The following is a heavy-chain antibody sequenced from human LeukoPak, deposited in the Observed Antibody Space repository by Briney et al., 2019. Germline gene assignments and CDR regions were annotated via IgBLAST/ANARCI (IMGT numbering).Heavy chain of an antibody. D-gene: IGHD3-22*01. CDR2: ISSSGSTI. CDR1: GFTVSSNY. CDR3: ARASHDSSGYYLVDY. Sequence: GGSLRLSCAASGFTVSSNYMSWVRQAPGKGLERVSYISSSGSTIYYADSVKGRFTISRDNAKNSLYLQMNSLRAEDTAVYYCARASHDSSGYYLVDYWGQGTLVTVSS. V-gene: IGHV3-11*04. J-gene: IGHJ4*02.